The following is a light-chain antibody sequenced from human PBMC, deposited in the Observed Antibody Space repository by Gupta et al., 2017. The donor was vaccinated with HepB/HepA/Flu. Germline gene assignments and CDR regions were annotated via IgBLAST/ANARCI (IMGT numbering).Light chain of an antibody. CDR1: QSVSSN. CDR2: GAS. CDR3: RQYTDKPSIT. V-gene: IGKV3-15*01. J-gene: IGKJ5*01. Sequence: EIDMTQTPATLSVSPGERATLSCRASQSVSSNLAWYPQKPGQAPELRVNGASTWATGIPGRFSGSDSVRGVTLTFSSLQSEDFTVKYCRQYTDKPSITFGPGTKVEIK.